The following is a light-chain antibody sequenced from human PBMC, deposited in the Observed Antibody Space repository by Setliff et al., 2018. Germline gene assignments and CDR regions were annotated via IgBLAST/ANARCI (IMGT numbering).Light chain of an antibody. V-gene: IGLV2-14*03. Sequence: QSALTQPASVSASPGQSITISCTGTSSDVGGYNSVSWYQQHPGKGPRLMIYDVSKRTSGVSDRFSGSKSGNTASLTISGLQAEDEADYYCTSYTTYTTLVFGGGTKVTVL. CDR2: DVS. CDR1: SSDVGGYNS. CDR3: TSYTTYTTLV. J-gene: IGLJ2*01.